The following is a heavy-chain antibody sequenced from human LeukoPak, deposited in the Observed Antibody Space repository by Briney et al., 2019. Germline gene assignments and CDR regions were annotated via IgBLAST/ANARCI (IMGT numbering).Heavy chain of an antibody. CDR2: ISNDGGGT. Sequence: GGSLRLSCAASGFIFNNYGLVWVRQAPGKGLEWVSAISNDGGGTTYADFVKGRFSVSRDNSKNTLFLQMNSLRAEDTAVYYCAKEAGYSSSWFIGYYYGMDVWGQGTTVTVSS. CDR1: GFIFNNYG. D-gene: IGHD6-13*01. CDR3: AKEAGYSSSWFIGYYYGMDV. V-gene: IGHV3-23*01. J-gene: IGHJ6*02.